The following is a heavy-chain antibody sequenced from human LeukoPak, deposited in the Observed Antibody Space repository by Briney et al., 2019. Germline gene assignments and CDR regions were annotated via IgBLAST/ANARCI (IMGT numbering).Heavy chain of an antibody. J-gene: IGHJ5*02. CDR1: GASVTDYY. CDR2: IHHSGNS. D-gene: IGHD7-27*01. CDR3: TRGHWGLQS. Sequence: SETLSLTCTVSGASVTDYYWSWIRQSPGKGLEWISYIHHSGNSDYNPSLRSRVTTSLDTSKNQFSLNLISVTAADTAVYYCTRGHWGLQSWSWGTLVTVSS. V-gene: IGHV4-59*02.